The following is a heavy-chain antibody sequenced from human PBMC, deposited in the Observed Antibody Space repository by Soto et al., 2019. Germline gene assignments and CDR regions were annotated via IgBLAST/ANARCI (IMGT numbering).Heavy chain of an antibody. CDR1: GDSINNYY. CDR3: AKYRRTEAEGFTLDY. D-gene: IGHD6-13*01. V-gene: IGHV4-59*01. Sequence: SETLSLTCTVSGDSINNYYWSWIRQPPGKRLEWIGYIYHTGSTTYNPSLESRVTMFVDTSKNQFSLKLSSVNAADTAVYYCAKYRRTEAEGFTLDYWGRGTLVTVSS. CDR2: IYHTGST. J-gene: IGHJ4*02.